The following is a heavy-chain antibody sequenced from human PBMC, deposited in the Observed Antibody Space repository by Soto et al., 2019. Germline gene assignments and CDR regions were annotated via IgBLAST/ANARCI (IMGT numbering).Heavy chain of an antibody. CDR1: GYTFTSYG. J-gene: IGHJ4*02. D-gene: IGHD6-13*01. V-gene: IGHV1-18*01. CDR2: ISAYNGNT. CDR3: ARSFGVAAAGPFDY. Sequence: ASVKVSCKASGYTFTSYGISWVRQAPGQGLEWMGWISAYNGNTKYAQKLQGRVTMTTDTSTSTAYMELRSLRSEDTAVYYCARSFGVAAAGPFDYWGQGTPVTVSS.